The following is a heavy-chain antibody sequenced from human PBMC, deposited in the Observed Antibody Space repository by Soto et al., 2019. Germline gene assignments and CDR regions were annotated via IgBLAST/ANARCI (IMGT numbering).Heavy chain of an antibody. CDR2: ISAYNGNS. CDR1: GYTFANYG. D-gene: IGHD3-10*01. V-gene: IGHV1-18*01. J-gene: IGHJ5*02. Sequence: QVQLVQSGGEVKKPGASVKVSCKASGYTFANYGINWVRQAPGQGLEWLGWISAYNGNSKYAQKLQDRVTMTTDTSTNTAHMELRSLRSDDTAVYYCARDGSAYQPGSNWFDPCGQGTLVTVSS. CDR3: ARDGSAYQPGSNWFDP.